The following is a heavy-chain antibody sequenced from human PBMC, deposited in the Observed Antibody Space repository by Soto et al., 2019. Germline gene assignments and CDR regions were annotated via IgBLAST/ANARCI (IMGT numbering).Heavy chain of an antibody. D-gene: IGHD3-10*01. CDR3: ARGSSSSIITWFGP. Sequence: QVQLEQSGAELKKPGSSVKVSCKASGGPFSSYAINWVRQAPGQGLEWMGGITPIFGEPKYAQKFQGRVSITADIATSTAYMELSSLRADDTAVYFCARGSSSSIITWFGPWGQGTLVTVSS. CDR2: ITPIFGEP. V-gene: IGHV1-69*06. CDR1: GGPFSSYA. J-gene: IGHJ5*02.